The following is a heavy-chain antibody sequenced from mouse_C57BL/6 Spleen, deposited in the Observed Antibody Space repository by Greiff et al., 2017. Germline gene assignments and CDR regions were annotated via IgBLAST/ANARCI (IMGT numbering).Heavy chain of an antibody. D-gene: IGHD1-1*01. CDR2: ISSGGDYI. Sequence: EVKLVESGEGLVKPGGSLKLSCAASGFTFSSYAMSWVRQTPEKRLEWVAYISSGGDYIYYADTVKGRFTISRANARNTLYLQMSSLKSEDTAMYYCTRVSITTVVEGYFDYWGQGTTLTVSS. V-gene: IGHV5-9-1*02. J-gene: IGHJ2*01. CDR3: TRVSITTVVEGYFDY. CDR1: GFTFSSYA.